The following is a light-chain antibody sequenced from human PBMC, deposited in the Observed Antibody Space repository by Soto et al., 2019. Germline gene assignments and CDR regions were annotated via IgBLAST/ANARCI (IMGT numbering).Light chain of an antibody. CDR3: SSYAISSAYV. J-gene: IGLJ1*01. V-gene: IGLV2-14*01. CDR1: SSDIGAYNY. Sequence: QSALTQPASVSGSPGQSITISCTGTSSDIGAYNYVSWYQQHPGKAPKLLIYDVNYRPSGVSNRLSGSKSGNTASPTISGLQAEDEADYYCSSYAISSAYVFGTGTQLTVL. CDR2: DVN.